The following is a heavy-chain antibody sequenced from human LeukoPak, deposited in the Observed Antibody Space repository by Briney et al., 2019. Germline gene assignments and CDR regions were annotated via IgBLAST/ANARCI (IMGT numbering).Heavy chain of an antibody. CDR1: GFTVSSNY. Sequence: GGSLRLSCAASGFTVSSNYMSWVRQAPGKGLEWVSVIYSGGSTYYADSVKGRFTISRDNSKNTLYLQMNSLRAEDTAVYYCARYRRSDYDYYYYYGMDVWGQGTTVTVSS. CDR2: IYSGGST. J-gene: IGHJ6*02. CDR3: ARYRRSDYDYYYYYGMDV. D-gene: IGHD4-17*01. V-gene: IGHV3-66*01.